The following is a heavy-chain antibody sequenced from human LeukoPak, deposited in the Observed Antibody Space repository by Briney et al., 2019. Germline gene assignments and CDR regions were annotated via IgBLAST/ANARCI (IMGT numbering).Heavy chain of an antibody. D-gene: IGHD6-19*01. J-gene: IGHJ6*03. Sequence: GGSLRLSCAASGFTFSSYGMHWVRQAPGKGLEWVAFIRCDGSNKYYADSVKGRFTISRDNSKNTLYLQMNSLRAEDTAVYYCAKVEYSSGWSYYYYYYMDVWGKGTTVTVSS. V-gene: IGHV3-30*02. CDR3: AKVEYSSGWSYYYYYYMDV. CDR1: GFTFSSYG. CDR2: IRCDGSNK.